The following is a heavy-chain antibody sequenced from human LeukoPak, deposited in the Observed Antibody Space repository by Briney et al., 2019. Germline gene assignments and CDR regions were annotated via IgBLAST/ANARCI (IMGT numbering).Heavy chain of an antibody. CDR1: GGSINNYY. CDR3: ARGGDYGDLRYFDY. V-gene: IGHV4-59*01. J-gene: IGHJ4*02. D-gene: IGHD4-17*01. CDR2: IYYRGST. Sequence: SETLSLTCTVSGGSINNYYWSWIRQPSGKGLEWIGYIYYRGSTNYNPSLKSRVTFSVDTSKNQFSLKLNSVTAADTAVYYCARGGDYGDLRYFDYWGQGTLVTVSS.